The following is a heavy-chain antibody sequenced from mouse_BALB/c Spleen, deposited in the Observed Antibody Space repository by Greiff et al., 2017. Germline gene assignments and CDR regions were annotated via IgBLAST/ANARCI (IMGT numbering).Heavy chain of an antibody. V-gene: IGHV1-69*02. D-gene: IGHD2-4*01. CDR2: IDPSDSYT. Sequence: VQLQQPGAELVKPGASVKLSCKASGYTFTSYWMHWVKQRPGQGLEWIGEIDPSDSYTNYNQKFKGKATLTVDKSSSTAYMQLSSLTSEDSAVYYCARSMITTFAYWGQGTLVTVSA. J-gene: IGHJ3*01. CDR3: ARSMITTFAY. CDR1: GYTFTSYW.